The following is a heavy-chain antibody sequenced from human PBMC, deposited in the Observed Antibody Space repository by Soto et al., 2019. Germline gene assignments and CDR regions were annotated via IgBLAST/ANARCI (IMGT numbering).Heavy chain of an antibody. CDR1: GGSISSSSYY. CDR3: AREGSIAARRPRWYFDY. J-gene: IGHJ4*02. V-gene: IGHV4-39*07. D-gene: IGHD6-6*01. Sequence: SETLSLTCTVSGGSISSSSYYWGWIRQPPGKGLEWIGSIYYSGSTYYNPSLKSRVTISVDTSKNQFSLKLSSVTAADTAVYYCAREGSIAARRPRWYFDYWGQGTLVTVSP. CDR2: IYYSGST.